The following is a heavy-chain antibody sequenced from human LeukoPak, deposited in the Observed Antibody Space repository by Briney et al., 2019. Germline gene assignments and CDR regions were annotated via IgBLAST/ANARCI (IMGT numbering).Heavy chain of an antibody. CDR2: IKSKVDGGTT. CDR3: TKDPPLTGGVYSAH. CDR1: GFTFSSYW. V-gene: IGHV3-15*07. D-gene: IGHD7-27*01. Sequence: MPGGSLRLSCAASGFTFSSYWMHWVRQAPGKGLEWVGLIKSKVDGGTTDYAAPVKGRFTISRDDSKNTLYLQMSSLKIEDTAIYYCTKDPPLTGGVYSAHWGPGTLVTVSS. J-gene: IGHJ4*02.